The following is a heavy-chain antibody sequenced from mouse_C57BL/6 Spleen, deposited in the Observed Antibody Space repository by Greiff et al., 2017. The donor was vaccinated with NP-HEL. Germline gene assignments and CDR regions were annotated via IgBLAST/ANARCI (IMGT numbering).Heavy chain of an antibody. J-gene: IGHJ2*01. CDR2: INYDGSST. CDR1: GFTFSDYY. CDR3: ARDYGSRRGFDY. V-gene: IGHV5-16*01. Sequence: EVMLVESEGGLVQPGSSMKLSCTASGFTFSDYYMAWVRQVPEKGLEWVANINYDGSSTYYLDSLKSRFIISRDNAKNILYLQMSSLKSEDTATYYCARDYGSRRGFDYWGQGTTLTVSS. D-gene: IGHD1-1*01.